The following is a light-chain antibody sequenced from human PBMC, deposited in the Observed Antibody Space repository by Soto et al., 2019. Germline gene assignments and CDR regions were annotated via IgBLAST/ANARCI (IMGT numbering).Light chain of an antibody. V-gene: IGKV3-20*01. J-gene: IGKJ2*01. CDR2: GAS. CDR3: QKYCVSPFMFT. Sequence: EIVLVQSPGTLSLSPGERATLSCRSSQSVSNNYFAWYHHKPGQAPRLLIYGASSRATGVLDRFGGSGTGTVFNLTITSPESEDFPVYLCQKYCVSPFMFTFCHGT. CDR1: QSVSNNY.